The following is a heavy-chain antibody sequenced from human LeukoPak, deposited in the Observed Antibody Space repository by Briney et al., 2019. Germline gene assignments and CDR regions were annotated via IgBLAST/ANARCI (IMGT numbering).Heavy chain of an antibody. Sequence: ALVKVSCKASGYTFTGYYMHWVRQAPGQGLEWMGWINPNSGGTNYAQKFQGRVTMTRDTSISTAYMELSRLRSDDTAVYYCARDPSLRRDYYYYYMDVWGKGTTVTVSS. CDR1: GYTFTGYY. J-gene: IGHJ6*03. CDR3: ARDPSLRRDYYYYYMDV. CDR2: INPNSGGT. V-gene: IGHV1-2*02.